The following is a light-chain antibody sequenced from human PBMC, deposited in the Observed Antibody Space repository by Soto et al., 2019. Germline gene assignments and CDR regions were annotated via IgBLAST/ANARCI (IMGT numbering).Light chain of an antibody. J-gene: IGKJ1*01. V-gene: IGKV3-11*01. CDR3: QQRSNLLWT. CDR2: DAS. CDR1: QSVSSY. Sequence: EIVLTQSPATLSLSPGERATLSCRASQSVSSYLAWYQQKPGQAPRLLIYDASNRATGIPARFSGSGSGTDFTLTISSLEPEDLSVYYCQQRSNLLWTFGQGTKV.